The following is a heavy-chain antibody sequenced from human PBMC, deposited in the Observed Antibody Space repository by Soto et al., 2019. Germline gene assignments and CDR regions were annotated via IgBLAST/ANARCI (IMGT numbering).Heavy chain of an antibody. J-gene: IGHJ6*02. CDR1: GFTFSSYS. CDR2: ISSSSSTI. D-gene: IGHD2-2*01. V-gene: IGHV3-48*02. Sequence: GGSLRLSCAASGFTFSSYSMNWVRQAPGKGLEWVSYISSSSSTIYYADSVKGRFTISRDNAKNSLYLQMNSLRDEDTAVYYCAREKVVPAGGYYYYYYGMDVWGQGTTVTVSS. CDR3: AREKVVPAGGYYYYYYGMDV.